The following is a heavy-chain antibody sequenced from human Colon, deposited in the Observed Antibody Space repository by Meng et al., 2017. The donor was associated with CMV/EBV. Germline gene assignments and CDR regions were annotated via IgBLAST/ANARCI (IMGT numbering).Heavy chain of an antibody. Sequence: YCKTSGYEDRCSSMRWVGQAPGQGLGWMGIFDPRGDSKNYAENFVGRFAMTADMSTNTMHMELSSLRSDDTAVYYCARDNSNWSTDFWGQGTLVTVSS. D-gene: IGHD4-11*01. V-gene: IGHV1-46*01. CDR2: FDPRGDSK. CDR1: GYEDRCSS. CDR3: ARDNSNWSTDF. J-gene: IGHJ4*02.